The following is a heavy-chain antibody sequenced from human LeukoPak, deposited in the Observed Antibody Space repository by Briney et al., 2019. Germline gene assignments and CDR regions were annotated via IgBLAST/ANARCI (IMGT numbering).Heavy chain of an antibody. CDR3: ARDRSSSWYSWGYYFDY. CDR1: GYTFTGYF. Sequence: ASVKVSCKASGYTFTGYFMHWVRQAPGQGLEWMGWINPNSGGTNYAQKFQGRVTMTRDTSISTAYMELGRLRSDDAAVYYCARDRSSSWYSWGYYFDYWGQGTLVTVSS. CDR2: INPNSGGT. J-gene: IGHJ4*02. V-gene: IGHV1-2*02. D-gene: IGHD6-13*01.